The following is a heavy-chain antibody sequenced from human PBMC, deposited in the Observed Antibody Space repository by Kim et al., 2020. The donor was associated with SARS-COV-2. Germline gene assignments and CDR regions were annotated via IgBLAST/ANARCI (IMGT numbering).Heavy chain of an antibody. V-gene: IGHV3-21*01. D-gene: IGHD2-2*01. CDR2: ISSTSAYI. CDR3: ARNLVPTTKTYGMDV. J-gene: IGHJ6*02. Sequence: GGSLRLSCAASGFTFSTYSMNWVRQAPGKGLEWVSSISSTSAYIYYADSVKGRFTISRDNAKDSLYLQMNSLRAEDTAVYYCARNLVPTTKTYGMDVWGQGTTVIVSS. CDR1: GFTFSTYS.